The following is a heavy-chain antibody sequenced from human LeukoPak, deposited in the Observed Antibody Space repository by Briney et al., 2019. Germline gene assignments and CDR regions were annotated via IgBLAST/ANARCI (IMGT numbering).Heavy chain of an antibody. CDR3: ARGTGYSYGYHYYYYYYMDV. CDR2: MNPNRGNT. J-gene: IGHJ6*03. CDR1: GYTFTNYD. V-gene: IGHV1-8*01. Sequence: ASVKVSCKASGYTFTNYDIHWLRQATGQGLEWMGWMNPNRGNTGYAQKFQGRVTMTRNTSISTAYMELSSLRSEDTAVYYCARGTGYSYGYHYYYYYYMDVWGKGTTVTVSS. D-gene: IGHD5-18*01.